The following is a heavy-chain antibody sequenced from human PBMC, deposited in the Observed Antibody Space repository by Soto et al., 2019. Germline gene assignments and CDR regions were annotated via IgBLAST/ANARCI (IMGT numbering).Heavy chain of an antibody. CDR3: ARLDSSSSDNYYYYYGMDV. J-gene: IGHJ6*02. D-gene: IGHD6-6*01. CDR2: ISSSSSYI. V-gene: IGHV3-21*01. Sequence: PGGSLRLSCAASGFTFSSYSMNWVRQAPGKGLEWVSSISSSSSYIYYADSVKGRFTISRDNAKNSLYLQMNSLRAEDTAVYYCARLDSSSSDNYYYYYGMDVWGQGTTVTVSS. CDR1: GFTFSSYS.